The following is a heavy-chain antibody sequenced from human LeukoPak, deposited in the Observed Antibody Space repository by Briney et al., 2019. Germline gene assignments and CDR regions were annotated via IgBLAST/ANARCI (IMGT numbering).Heavy chain of an antibody. D-gene: IGHD5-24*01. J-gene: IGHJ3*02. Sequence: GESLKISFKGSGYTFTSYWIGWVRPMPGKGLEWMAIIYPDDSDTIYSPSFQGQVTISVDKSISTVYLQWSSLKASDTAMYYCARRGEGGYNSFADAFDIWGQGTMVTVSS. V-gene: IGHV5-51*01. CDR2: IYPDDSDT. CDR1: GYTFTSYW. CDR3: ARRGEGGYNSFADAFDI.